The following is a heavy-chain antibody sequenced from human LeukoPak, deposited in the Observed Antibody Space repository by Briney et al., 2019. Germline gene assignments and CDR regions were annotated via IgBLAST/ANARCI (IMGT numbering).Heavy chain of an antibody. Sequence: QPGGSLRLSCAASGFTFSSYAMSWVRQAPGKGLEWVSAISGSGGSTYYADSVKGRFTISRDNSKNTLYLQMNSMRAEDTAVYYCAQGESRDGYNFLFVLWGQGTLVTVSS. J-gene: IGHJ4*02. D-gene: IGHD5-24*01. V-gene: IGHV3-23*01. CDR2: ISGSGGST. CDR1: GFTFSSYA. CDR3: AQGESRDGYNFLFVL.